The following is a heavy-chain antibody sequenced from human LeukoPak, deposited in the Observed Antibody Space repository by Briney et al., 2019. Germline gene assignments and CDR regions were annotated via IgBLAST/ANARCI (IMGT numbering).Heavy chain of an antibody. Sequence: GGSLRLSCAASGFTFSSYSMNWVRQAPGKGLEGVSYISSSSSYIYYADSVKGRFTISRDNAKNSLYLQMNSLRAEDTAVYYCARDGYYGGNSYYFDYWGQGTLVTVSS. CDR2: ISSSSSYI. CDR1: GFTFSSYS. V-gene: IGHV3-21*05. CDR3: ARDGYYGGNSYYFDY. J-gene: IGHJ4*02. D-gene: IGHD4-23*01.